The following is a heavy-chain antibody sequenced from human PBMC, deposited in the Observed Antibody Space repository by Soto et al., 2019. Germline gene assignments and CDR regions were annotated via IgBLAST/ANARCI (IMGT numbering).Heavy chain of an antibody. J-gene: IGHJ6*02. CDR3: ARNLSSGWSQAPYYHYGLDV. CDR1: GTFRNYA. CDR2: IIVLFGTP. V-gene: IGHV1-69*13. Sequence: SVKVSCKASGTFRNYAISWVRQAPGQGVEWVGGIIVLFGTPKYAQKFQNRITITADEATSTAYMELSSLKSDDTAVYYCARNLSSGWSQAPYYHYGLDVWGQGTTVTVSS. D-gene: IGHD6-19*01.